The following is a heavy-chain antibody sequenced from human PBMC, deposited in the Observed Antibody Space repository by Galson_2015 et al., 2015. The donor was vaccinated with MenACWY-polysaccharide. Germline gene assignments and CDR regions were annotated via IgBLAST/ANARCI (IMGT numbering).Heavy chain of an antibody. CDR2: IWYDGSNK. J-gene: IGHJ5*02. CDR1: GFTFSHYG. Sequence: SLRLSCAASGFTFSHYGMHWVRQAPGKGLEWVAVIWYDGSNKYYADSVNGRFTISRDNSKNTLYLQMNSLRAEDTAMYYCVRDVGGIAADGTTGWFVPWGSGSLVTVSS. D-gene: IGHD6-25*01. V-gene: IGHV3-33*01. CDR3: VRDVGGIAADGTTGWFVP.